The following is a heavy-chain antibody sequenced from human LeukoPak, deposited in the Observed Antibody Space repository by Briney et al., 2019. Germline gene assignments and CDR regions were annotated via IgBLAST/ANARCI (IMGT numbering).Heavy chain of an antibody. CDR3: ARGGRYYYGSGNWFDP. CDR1: GGSFSGYY. D-gene: IGHD3-10*01. CDR2: INHSGST. V-gene: IGHV4-34*01. J-gene: IGHJ5*02. Sequence: PSETLSLTCAVYGGSFSGYYWSWIRQPPGKGLEWIGEINHSGSTNYNPSLKSRVTISVDTSKNQLSLKLSSVTAADTAVYYCARGGRYYYGSGNWFDPWGQGTLVTVSS.